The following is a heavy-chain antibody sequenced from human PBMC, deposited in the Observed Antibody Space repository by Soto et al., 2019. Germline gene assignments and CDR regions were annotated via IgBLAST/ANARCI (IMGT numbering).Heavy chain of an antibody. CDR3: ARVTFTPNWFDS. V-gene: IGHV4-30-4*01. D-gene: IGHD3-16*01. J-gene: IGHJ5*01. CDR2: VYYRGSI. CDR1: GDSISSPDYY. Sequence: SETLSLTCTVSGDSISSPDYYRSWIRQAPGKGLELIGYVYYRGSIYYTPSFESRVSISIDTSKNQFSLRLTSVTAADSAVYFCARVTFTPNWFDSWGQGILVTVSS.